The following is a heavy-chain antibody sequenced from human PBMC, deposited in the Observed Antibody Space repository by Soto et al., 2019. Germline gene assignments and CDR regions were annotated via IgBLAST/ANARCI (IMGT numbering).Heavy chain of an antibody. CDR1: GVTFSSYG. V-gene: IGHV3-7*01. J-gene: IGHJ6*03. CDR3: ARGSPGYSNSWYYYMDV. D-gene: IGHD6-13*01. Sequence: GWSLRLSCAASGVTFSSYGVGWVRKALGKGLVWETTIMQDRSEQSYVDSVTGRFTISRDNAKNSLYLQMNSLRAEDTAVYYCARGSPGYSNSWYYYMDVWGKGTTVTVSS. CDR2: IMQDRSEQ.